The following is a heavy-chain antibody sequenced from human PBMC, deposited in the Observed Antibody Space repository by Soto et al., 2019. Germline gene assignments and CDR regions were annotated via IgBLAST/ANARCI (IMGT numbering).Heavy chain of an antibody. D-gene: IGHD3-3*01. CDR1: GGSISSGGYY. CDR2: IYYSGST. J-gene: IGHJ5*02. CDR3: ARRYYDFWSGYDHNWFDP. Sequence: PSETLSLTCTVSGGSISSGGYYWSWIRQHPGKGLEWIGYIYYSGSTYYNPSLKSRVTISVDTSKNQFSLKLSSVTAADTAVYYCARRYYDFWSGYDHNWFDPWGQGTLVTVS. V-gene: IGHV4-31*03.